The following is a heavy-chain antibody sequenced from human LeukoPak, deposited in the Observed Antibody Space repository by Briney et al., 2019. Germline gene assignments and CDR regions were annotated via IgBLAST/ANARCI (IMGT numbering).Heavy chain of an antibody. V-gene: IGHV3-9*01. Sequence: PGGSLRLSCAASGFTFDDSAMHWVRQAPGEGLEWVSGIGWNSATRAYADSVRGRFTISRDNAKNSLYLQMNSLRTEDTALYYCVRDRHNYLVNLFDYWGQGTLVAVSS. CDR3: VRDRHNYLVNLFDY. D-gene: IGHD1-1*01. CDR1: GFTFDDSA. CDR2: IGWNSATR. J-gene: IGHJ4*02.